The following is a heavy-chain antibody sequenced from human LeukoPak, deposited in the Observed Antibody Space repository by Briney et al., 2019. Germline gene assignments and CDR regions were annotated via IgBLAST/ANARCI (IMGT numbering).Heavy chain of an antibody. D-gene: IGHD1-1*01. CDR2: VKPYGGDT. CDR3: ARGTFVDWNPAGDRFDS. Sequence: ASVKVSCKASGYDFLDNHLHWVRRAPGQGLEWMGWVKPYGGDTHVAQKFQGGVTMTRDTSITTAYMELSRLTSDDTAVYFCARGTFVDWNPAGDRFDSWGQGTPVTVSS. CDR1: GYDFLDNH. J-gene: IGHJ4*02. V-gene: IGHV1-2*02.